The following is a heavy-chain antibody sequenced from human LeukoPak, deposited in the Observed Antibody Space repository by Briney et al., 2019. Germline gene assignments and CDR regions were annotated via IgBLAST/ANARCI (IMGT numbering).Heavy chain of an antibody. J-gene: IGHJ4*02. CDR1: GYTYTSYY. CDR2: INPSGGST. CDR3: ARGAGDSYGTTGRGYFDY. V-gene: IGHV1-46*01. Sequence: ASGKVSCKASGYTYTSYYMHWVRQATGQWLEWMGIINPSGGSTSYAQKFQGRVTMTRDTSTSTVYMELSSLRSEDTAVYYCARGAGDSYGTTGRGYFDYWGQGTLVTVSS. D-gene: IGHD5-18*01.